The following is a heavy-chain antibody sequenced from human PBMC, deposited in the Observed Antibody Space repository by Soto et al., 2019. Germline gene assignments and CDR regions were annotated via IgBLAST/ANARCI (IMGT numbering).Heavy chain of an antibody. CDR3: ARHGLPGIAAAGTVSWFDP. Sequence: GESLKISCKGSGYSFTSYWISWVRQMPGKGLEWMGRIDPSDSYTNYSPSFQGHVTISADKSISTAYLQWSSLKASDTAMYYCARHGLPGIAAAGTVSWFDPWGQGTLVTAPQ. J-gene: IGHJ5*02. CDR2: IDPSDSYT. CDR1: GYSFTSYW. V-gene: IGHV5-10-1*01. D-gene: IGHD6-13*01.